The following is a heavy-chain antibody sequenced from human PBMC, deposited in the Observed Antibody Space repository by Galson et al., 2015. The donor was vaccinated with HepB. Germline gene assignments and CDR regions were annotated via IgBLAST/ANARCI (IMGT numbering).Heavy chain of an antibody. CDR3: ARVLLLEELTYFFFDS. D-gene: IGHD3-16*01. J-gene: IGHJ4*02. Sequence: SLRLSCAASGFTFSTYWMHWVRQAPGKGLEWVAYISPTRNIIESTDSVKGRLTISRDNTKNSLYLQMNSLRAEDTALYFCARVLLLEELTYFFFDSWGLGTVVTVSS. V-gene: IGHV3-48*04. CDR2: ISPTRNII. CDR1: GFTFSTYW.